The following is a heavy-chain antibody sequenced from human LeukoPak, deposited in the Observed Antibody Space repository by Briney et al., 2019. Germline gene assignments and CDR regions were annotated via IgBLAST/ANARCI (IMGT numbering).Heavy chain of an antibody. CDR1: GGSISSSSYY. CDR2: IYYSGST. V-gene: IGHV4-39*01. D-gene: IGHD2-2*01. J-gene: IGHJ5*02. CDR3: ATSRQLLDNWFDP. Sequence: SETLSLTCTVSGGSISSSSYYWGWIRQPPGKGLEWIGSIYYSGSTYYNPSLKSRVTISVDTSKNQFSLKLSSVTAADTAVYYCATSRQLLDNWFDPWGQGTLVTVSS.